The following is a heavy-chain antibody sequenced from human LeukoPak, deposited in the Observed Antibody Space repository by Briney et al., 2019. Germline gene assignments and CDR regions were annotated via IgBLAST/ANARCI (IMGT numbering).Heavy chain of an antibody. D-gene: IGHD4/OR15-4a*01. J-gene: IGHJ4*02. CDR1: GFTFSSYA. CDR2: ISYDGNNK. Sequence: GRSLRLSCAASGFTFSSYAMHWVRQAPGKGLEWVAVISYDGNNKYYADSVKGRFTISRDNSKNTLYLQMNSLRAEDTAVYYCARRAGAYSHPYDYWGQGTLVTVSS. CDR3: ARRAGAYSHPYDY. V-gene: IGHV3-30*14.